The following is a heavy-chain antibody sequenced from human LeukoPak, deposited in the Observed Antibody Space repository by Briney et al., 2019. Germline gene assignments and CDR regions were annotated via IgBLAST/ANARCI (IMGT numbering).Heavy chain of an antibody. J-gene: IGHJ4*02. Sequence: GGSLRLSCAASGFTSSSYSLNWVRQAPGKGLKWDSSITTSNYMYYAGSVKGRFTISRDDANNSLYLQMNSLRAEDTAVYYCARGGTFIRGVISTLYYFDYWGQGTLVTVSS. D-gene: IGHD3-10*01. CDR2: ITTSNYM. CDR1: GFTSSSYS. V-gene: IGHV3-21*04. CDR3: ARGGTFIRGVISTLYYFDY.